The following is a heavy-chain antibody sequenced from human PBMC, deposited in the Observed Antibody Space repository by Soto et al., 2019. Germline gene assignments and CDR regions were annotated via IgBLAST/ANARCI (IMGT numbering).Heavy chain of an antibody. V-gene: IGHV4-30-4*01. CDR3: AREVLSGSYLFDY. CDR2: IYYSGST. CDR1: GGSISSGDYY. D-gene: IGHD1-26*01. Sequence: PSETLSLTCTVSGGSISSGDYYWSWIRQPPGKGLEWIGYIYYSGSTYYNPSLKSRVTISVDTSKNQFSLKLSSVTAADTAVYYCAREVLSGSYLFDYWRQGTLFTVSS. J-gene: IGHJ4*02.